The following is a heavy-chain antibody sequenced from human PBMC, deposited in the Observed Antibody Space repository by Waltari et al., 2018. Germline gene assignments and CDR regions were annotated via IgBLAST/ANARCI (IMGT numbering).Heavy chain of an antibody. CDR2: IIPIFGTA. CDR3: ARGAKDYYDSSGYYPIDY. D-gene: IGHD3-22*01. CDR1: GGTFSSYA. J-gene: IGHJ4*02. V-gene: IGHV1-69*01. Sequence: QVQLVQSGAEVKKPGSSVKVSCKASGGTFSSYAISWVRQAPGQGLEWMGGIIPIFGTANYAQKCQGRVTITADESTSTAYMELSSLRSEDTAVYYCARGAKDYYDSSGYYPIDYWGQGTLVTVSS.